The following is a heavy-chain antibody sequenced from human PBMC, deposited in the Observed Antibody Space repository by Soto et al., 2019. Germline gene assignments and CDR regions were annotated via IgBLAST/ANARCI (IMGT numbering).Heavy chain of an antibody. Sequence: QVQLQESGPGLVKPSGTLSLTCAVSGGSISSSNWWSWVRQPPGKGLEWIGEIYHSGSTNYNPSRKSRVPISGDKSTNQFSLNLSSVTAADTAVYYCARVAVAGTRFDYWGQGTLVTVSS. CDR3: ARVAVAGTRFDY. V-gene: IGHV4-4*02. D-gene: IGHD6-19*01. CDR2: IYHSGST. J-gene: IGHJ4*02. CDR1: GGSISSSNW.